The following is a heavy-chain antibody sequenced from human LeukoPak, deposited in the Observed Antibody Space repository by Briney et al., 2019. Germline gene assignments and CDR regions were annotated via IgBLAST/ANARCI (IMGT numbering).Heavy chain of an antibody. CDR1: GGSISSSTYY. V-gene: IGHV4-39*07. J-gene: IGHJ4*02. Sequence: SETLSLTCTVSGGSISSSTYYWGWIRQPPGKGLEWIGSIHYSGSTNYNPSLKSRVTISVDTSKNQFSLKLSSVTAADTAVYYCARGEGYWGQGTLVTVSS. CDR3: ARGEGY. D-gene: IGHD1-26*01. CDR2: IHYSGST.